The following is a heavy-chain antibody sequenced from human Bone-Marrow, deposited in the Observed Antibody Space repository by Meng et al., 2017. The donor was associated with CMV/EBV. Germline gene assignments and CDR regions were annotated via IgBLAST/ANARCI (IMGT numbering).Heavy chain of an antibody. CDR3: ARDFGDFWSGYHSYYYYGMDV. J-gene: IGHJ6*02. D-gene: IGHD3-3*01. V-gene: IGHV4-61*08. CDR2: IFYTGDT. Sequence: SETLSLTCTVSGGSVSSGGYHWSWIRQPPGKGLECIGFIFYTGDTIYNPSLKSRVTISMDTSKNQFSLKLSSVTAADTAVYYCARDFGDFWSGYHSYYYYGMDVWGQGTTVTVSS. CDR1: GGSVSSGGYH.